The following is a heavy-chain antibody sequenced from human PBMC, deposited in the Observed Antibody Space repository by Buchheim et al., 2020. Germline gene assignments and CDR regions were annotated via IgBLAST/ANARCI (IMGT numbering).Heavy chain of an antibody. CDR2: INHSGST. Sequence: QVQLQQWGAGLLKPSETLSLTCAVYGGSFSGYYWSWIRQPPGKGLEWIGEINHSGSTNYNPSLKSRVTISVDTSKNQFSLNLSSVTAADAAVYYCARAFLHPPRFDYWGQGTL. D-gene: IGHD3-3*01. V-gene: IGHV4-34*01. CDR1: GGSFSGYY. J-gene: IGHJ4*02. CDR3: ARAFLHPPRFDY.